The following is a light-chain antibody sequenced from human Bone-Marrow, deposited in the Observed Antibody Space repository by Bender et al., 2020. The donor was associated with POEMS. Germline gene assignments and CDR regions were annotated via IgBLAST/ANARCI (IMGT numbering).Light chain of an antibody. CDR3: GSYTTSATAI. Sequence: QSVLTQPPSVSGAPGQRVTISCTGSSSNIGAGYNVHWYQQLPGKAPKLLIYGNSNRPSGVPDRFSGSKSGNTASLTISGLQAEDEADYYCGSYTTSATAIFGGGTKLTVL. V-gene: IGLV1-40*01. J-gene: IGLJ2*01. CDR2: GNS. CDR1: SSNIGAGYN.